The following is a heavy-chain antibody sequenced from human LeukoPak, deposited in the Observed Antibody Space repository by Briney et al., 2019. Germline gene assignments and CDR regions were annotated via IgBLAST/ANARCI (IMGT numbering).Heavy chain of an antibody. D-gene: IGHD6-13*01. CDR1: GGSFSGYY. Sequence: PSETLSLTCAVYGGSFSGYYWSWIRQPPGKGLEWIGEINRSGSTNYNPSLKSRVTISVDTSKNQFSLKLSSVTAADTAVYYCARGRQQLVRQCYYYYYMDVWGKGTTVTVSS. V-gene: IGHV4-34*01. J-gene: IGHJ6*03. CDR2: INRSGST. CDR3: ARGRQQLVRQCYYYYYMDV.